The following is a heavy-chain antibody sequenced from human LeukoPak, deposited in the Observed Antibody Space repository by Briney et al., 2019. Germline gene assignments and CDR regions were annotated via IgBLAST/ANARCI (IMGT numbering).Heavy chain of an antibody. CDR3: ARVKEGFSDY. J-gene: IGHJ4*02. CDR2: IYSGGST. CDR1: GFTVSSNY. V-gene: IGHV3-53*01. D-gene: IGHD2-15*01. Sequence: GGSLRLSCAASGFTVSSNYMSWVRQAPGKGLEWVSVIYSGGSTYYADSVKGRFTISRDNSKNTLYLQMNSLRAKDTAVYYCARVKEGFSDYWGQGTLVTVSS.